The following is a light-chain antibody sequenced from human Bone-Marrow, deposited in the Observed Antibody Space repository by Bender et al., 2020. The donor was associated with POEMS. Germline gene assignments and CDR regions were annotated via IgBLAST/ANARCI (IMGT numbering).Light chain of an antibody. V-gene: IGLV3-1*01. J-gene: IGLJ2*01. CDR2: RDR. CDR1: NLGEKF. CDR3: QAWHRSTVV. Sequence: SYELTQPPSLSVSPGQTASISCSGDNLGEKFTYWYQKKAGQPPVLVIYRDRERPSGTPQRFSGSSSGSTATLTISGIQVIDEADYYCQAWHRSTVVFGGGTKLTVL.